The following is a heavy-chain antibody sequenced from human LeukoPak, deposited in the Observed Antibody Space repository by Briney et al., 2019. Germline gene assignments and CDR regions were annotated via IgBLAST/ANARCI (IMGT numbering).Heavy chain of an antibody. CDR3: ACRDLTSSWSYP. J-gene: IGHJ5*02. CDR1: GYSFTSYW. CDR2: IFPGDSRT. Sequence: GESLNTSCKGIGYSFTSYWSGWVRQMPGKGLGWMGVIFPGDSRTRYNPSFQGQVTISVDKSISTAHLEWVSLKASDTAMYYCACRDLTSSWSYPWGQGTLVTVSS. D-gene: IGHD2-2*01. V-gene: IGHV5-51*02.